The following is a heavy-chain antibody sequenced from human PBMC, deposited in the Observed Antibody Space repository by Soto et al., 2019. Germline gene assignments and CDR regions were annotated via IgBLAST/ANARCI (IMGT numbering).Heavy chain of an antibody. CDR3: GRGGSEHAMDV. CDR1: GYTLSSYW. J-gene: IGHJ6*02. V-gene: IGHV3-74*01. Sequence: SGGSLRLCCAASGYTLSSYWIHWVRQAPGKGLVWVSRVNNDGSGTAYADSVEGRFTISRDNAKNTVYLQLNSLRAEDTAVYYCGRGGSEHAMDVWGQGTTVTVSS. CDR2: VNNDGSGT.